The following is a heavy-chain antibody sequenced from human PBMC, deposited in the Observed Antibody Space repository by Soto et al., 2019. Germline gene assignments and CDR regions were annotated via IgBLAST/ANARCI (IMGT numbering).Heavy chain of an antibody. J-gene: IGHJ5*02. CDR3: ARGLSAGSSGYYPNNWFDP. Sequence: SETLSLTCTVSGGSISSYDYYWSWIRQPPGKGLECIGYIYYSGSTYYNPSLKSRVTISVDTSKNQFSLKLSSVTAADTAVYYCARGLSAGSSGYYPNNWFDPWGQGTLVTVSS. CDR2: IYYSGST. CDR1: GGSISSYDYY. D-gene: IGHD3-22*01. V-gene: IGHV4-30-4*01.